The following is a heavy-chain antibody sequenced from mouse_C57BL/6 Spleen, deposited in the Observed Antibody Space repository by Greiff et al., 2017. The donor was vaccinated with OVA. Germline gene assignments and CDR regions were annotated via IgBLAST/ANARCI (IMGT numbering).Heavy chain of an antibody. Sequence: QVQLQQPGAELVRPGSSVKLSCKASGYTFTSYWMDWVKQRPGQGLEWIGNIYPSDSETHYNQKFKDKATLTVDKSSSTAYMQLSSLTSEDSAVYYCARDISNFFDYWAKAPLSQSPQ. D-gene: IGHD2-5*01. J-gene: IGHJ2*01. V-gene: IGHV1-61*01. CDR1: GYTFTSYW. CDR3: ARDISNFFDY. CDR2: IYPSDSET.